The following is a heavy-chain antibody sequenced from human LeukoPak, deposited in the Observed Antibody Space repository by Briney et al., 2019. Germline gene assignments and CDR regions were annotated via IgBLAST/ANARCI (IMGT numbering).Heavy chain of an antibody. CDR3: ARENHGSFDY. J-gene: IGHJ4*02. Sequence: KPGGSLRLSCAASGFSFSTYYVNWVRQVPGKGLEWVSCVSSSSTYIYYADSVRGRFAISRDNAKNSLYLQMNSLRAEDTAVYYCARENHGSFDYWGQGSLVTVSS. V-gene: IGHV3-21*01. CDR1: GFSFSTYY. D-gene: IGHD1-14*01. CDR2: VSSSSTYI.